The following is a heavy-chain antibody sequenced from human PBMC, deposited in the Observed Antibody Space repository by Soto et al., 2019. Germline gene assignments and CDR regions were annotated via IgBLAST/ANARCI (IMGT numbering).Heavy chain of an antibody. CDR3: ARGANGSLHYFDY. CDR2: INAGNGNT. Sequence: QVHLVQSGAEVRKPGASVKVSCKASGYTFTSYAMHWVRQAPGQRLEWMGWINAGNGNTKYSQKFPGRVTITRDTSASTAYMELSSLRSEAKAVYFCARGANGSLHYFDYWGQGTLVTVSS. D-gene: IGHD3-10*01. CDR1: GYTFTSYA. J-gene: IGHJ4*02. V-gene: IGHV1-3*01.